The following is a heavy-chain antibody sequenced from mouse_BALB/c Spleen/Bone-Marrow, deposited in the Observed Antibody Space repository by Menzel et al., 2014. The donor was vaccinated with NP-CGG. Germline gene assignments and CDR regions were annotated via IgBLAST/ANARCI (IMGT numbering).Heavy chain of an antibody. CDR3: ARSLYYGSSYPLYAMDY. CDR1: GYAFSSYW. CDR2: IYPGDGDT. D-gene: IGHD1-1*01. J-gene: IGHJ4*01. V-gene: IGHV1-80*01. Sequence: QVQLQQPGADLVRPGSSVKISCKASGYAFSSYWMNWVKQRPGQGLEWIGQIYPGDGDTNYNGKFKGEATLTADKSSSTAYMQLSSLTSEDSAVYFCARSLYYGSSYPLYAMDYWGQGTSVTVSS.